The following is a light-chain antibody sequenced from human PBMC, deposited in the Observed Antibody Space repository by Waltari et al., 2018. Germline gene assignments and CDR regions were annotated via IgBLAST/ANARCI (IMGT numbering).Light chain of an antibody. CDR1: SSYIGGYKY. CDR3: TSYTTTKTVV. J-gene: IGLJ2*01. V-gene: IGLV2-14*01. Sequence: QSALTQPASASGSPGQSITISCPGTSSYIGGYKYVSWYQQHPGKAPKLMIYDVARWPSGVSNRFSGSKSGNTASLTISGLQAEDEADYYCTSYTTTKTVVFGGGTKVTVL. CDR2: DVA.